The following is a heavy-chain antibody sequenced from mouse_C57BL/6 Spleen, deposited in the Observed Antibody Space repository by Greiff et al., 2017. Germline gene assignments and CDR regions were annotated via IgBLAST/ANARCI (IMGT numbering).Heavy chain of an antibody. D-gene: IGHD1-1*01. CDR3: ATGGSSYGYAMDY. CDR1: GYAFSSYW. Sequence: QVQLQQSGAELVKPGASVKISCKASGYAFSSYWMNWVKQRPGQGLEWIGQIYPGDGDTNYNGKFKGKATLTADKSSSTAYMQLSSLTSEDSAVYFCATGGSSYGYAMDYWGQGTSVTVSS. J-gene: IGHJ4*01. CDR2: IYPGDGDT. V-gene: IGHV1-80*01.